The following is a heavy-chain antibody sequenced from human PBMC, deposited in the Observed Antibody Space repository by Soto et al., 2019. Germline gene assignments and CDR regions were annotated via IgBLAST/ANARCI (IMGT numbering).Heavy chain of an antibody. CDR1: GGSFSGYY. Sequence: QLQLQQWGAGLLKPSETLSLTCAVYGGSFSGYYWSWIRQPPGKGPEWIGEINHSGSTNYSPSLKSRVTISVDTSKNQFSLKLSSVTAADTAVYYCARGYRQTPIYWGQGTLVTVSS. CDR2: INHSGST. D-gene: IGHD2-15*01. J-gene: IGHJ4*02. CDR3: ARGYRQTPIY. V-gene: IGHV4-34*01.